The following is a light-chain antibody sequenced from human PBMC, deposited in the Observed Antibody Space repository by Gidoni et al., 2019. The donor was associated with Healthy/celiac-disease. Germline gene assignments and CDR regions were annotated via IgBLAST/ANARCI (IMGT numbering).Light chain of an antibody. CDR3: QQRSNSPIT. CDR1: QSVSSY. Sequence: EIVLTQSPATLSLSPGERDTLSCRASQSVSSYLAWYQQKPGQAPRLLIYDASNRATGIPARFSGSGSGTDFTLTISSREPEDFAVYYCQQRSNSPITFGQGTRLEIK. V-gene: IGKV3-11*01. J-gene: IGKJ5*01. CDR2: DAS.